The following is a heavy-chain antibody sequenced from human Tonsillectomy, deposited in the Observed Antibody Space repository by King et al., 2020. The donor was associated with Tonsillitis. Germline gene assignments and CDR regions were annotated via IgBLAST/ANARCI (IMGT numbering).Heavy chain of an antibody. Sequence: QLQESGPGLVKPSQTLSLTCTVSGVSISSGGYSWSCVRQHPGKGLEWIGYITHSGSTYYNPPLKSRITISMDTSKNQISLKLTSVTAADTAVYYCANSGATFDYWGQGTLVTVSS. CDR2: ITHSGST. J-gene: IGHJ4*02. CDR3: ANSGATFDY. V-gene: IGHV4-31*03. CDR1: GVSISSGGYS. D-gene: IGHD1-26*01.